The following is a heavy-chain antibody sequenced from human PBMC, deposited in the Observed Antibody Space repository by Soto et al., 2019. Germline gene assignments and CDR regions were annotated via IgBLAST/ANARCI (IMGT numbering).Heavy chain of an antibody. V-gene: IGHV4-39*01. J-gene: IGHJ4*02. D-gene: IGHD3-22*01. CDR3: ARGKALDSSGL. CDR1: GGSISSSSYY. CDR2: IYYSGST. Sequence: QLQLQESGPGLVKPSETLSLTCTVSGGSISSSSYYWGWIRQPPGKGLEWIGSIYYSGSTYYNPSLKSRVTISVDTSKNQFSLKLSSVTAADTAVYYCARGKALDSSGLWGQGTLVTVSS.